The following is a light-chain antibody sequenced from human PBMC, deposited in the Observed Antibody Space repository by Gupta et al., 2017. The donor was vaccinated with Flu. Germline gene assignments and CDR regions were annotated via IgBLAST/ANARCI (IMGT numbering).Light chain of an antibody. J-gene: IGKJ1*01. CDR3: QQFFSPPWT. V-gene: IGKV3-20*01. CDR2: GAS. CDR1: QSVSIAY. Sequence: GTLSLSPGETATLSCRASQSVSIAYIAWYQQTPGQAPRLLIYGASGRAAAIPDRFSGSGSGTDFTLTISRLEPEDFAVYYCQQFFSPPWTFGQGTKVEIK.